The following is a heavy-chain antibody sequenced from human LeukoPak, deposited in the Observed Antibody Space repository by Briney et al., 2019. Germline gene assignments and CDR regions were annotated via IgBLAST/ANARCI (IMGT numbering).Heavy chain of an antibody. J-gene: IGHJ4*02. CDR1: GYSFTSYW. CDR2: IYPGDSDT. Sequence: GEFLKISCKGSGYSFTSYWIGWVRQMPGKSLEWMGIIYPGDSDTRYSPSFQGQFTISADKSISTAYLQWSSLKASDTAMYYCARRSGSYYSGGDYWGQGTLVTVSS. V-gene: IGHV5-51*01. CDR3: ARRSGSYYSGGDY. D-gene: IGHD1-26*01.